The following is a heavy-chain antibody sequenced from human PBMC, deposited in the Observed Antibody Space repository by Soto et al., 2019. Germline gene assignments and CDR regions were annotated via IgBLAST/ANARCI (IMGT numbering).Heavy chain of an antibody. V-gene: IGHV1-3*01. CDR1: GYTFTSYA. Sequence: ASVKVSCKVSGYTFTSYAMHWVRQAPGQRLEWMGWINAGNSNTKYSQKFQGRVTITRDTSASTAYMELSSLRSEDTAVYYCARRPLSSSGYFEYFQHWGQGTLVTVS. D-gene: IGHD3-22*01. J-gene: IGHJ1*01. CDR3: ARRPLSSSGYFEYFQH. CDR2: INAGNSNT.